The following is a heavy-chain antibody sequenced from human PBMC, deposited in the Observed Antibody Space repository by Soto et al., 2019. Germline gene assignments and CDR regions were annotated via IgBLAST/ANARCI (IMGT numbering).Heavy chain of an antibody. CDR2: IHYSGST. D-gene: IGHD3-3*01. CDR1: GGSVSTGNYY. V-gene: IGHV4-61*01. CDR3: ARDTIFRVLGNFDY. Sequence: SETLSLTCTVSGGSVSTGNYYWSWIRQPPGKGLEWIGYIHYSGSTIYNPSLKSRVTISVDTSKNQFSLRLSAVTAADTAVYYCARDTIFRVLGNFDYWGLGTLVPVSS. J-gene: IGHJ4*02.